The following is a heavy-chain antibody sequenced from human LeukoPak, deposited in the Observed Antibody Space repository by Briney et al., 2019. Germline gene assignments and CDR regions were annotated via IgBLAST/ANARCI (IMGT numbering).Heavy chain of an antibody. J-gene: IGHJ4*02. V-gene: IGHV3-21*01. D-gene: IGHD3-22*01. CDR1: GCTFSSYS. Sequence: GGALRLSCAASGCTFSSYSMNWVRQAAGKGLEWVSSISSSSRYIYYADSVKGRFTISRDNAKHSLYLQMNSLRAEDTAVYYCARVGYYYDSSGYYHAEYYFDYWGQGTLVTVSS. CDR3: ARVGYYYDSSGYYHAEYYFDY. CDR2: ISSSSRYI.